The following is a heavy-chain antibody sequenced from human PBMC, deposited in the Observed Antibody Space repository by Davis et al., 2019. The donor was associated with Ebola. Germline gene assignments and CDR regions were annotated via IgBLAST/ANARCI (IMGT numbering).Heavy chain of an antibody. CDR2: INAGNGNT. CDR3: ARGLLWFGELSTLDP. D-gene: IGHD3-10*01. Sequence: AASVKVSCKASGYTFTSYAMHWVRQAPGQRLEWMGWINAGNGNTKYSQKFQGRVTITRDTSASTAYMELSSLRSEDTAVYYCARGLLWFGELSTLDPWGQGTLVTVSS. V-gene: IGHV1-3*01. CDR1: GYTFTSYA. J-gene: IGHJ5*02.